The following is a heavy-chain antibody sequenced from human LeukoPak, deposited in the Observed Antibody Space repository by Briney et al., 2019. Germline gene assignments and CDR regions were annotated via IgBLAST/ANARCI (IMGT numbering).Heavy chain of an antibody. J-gene: IGHJ4*02. D-gene: IGHD3-16*01. CDR3: ARFGGGEGFDY. V-gene: IGHV4-39*07. CDR1: GGSISSSSYY. Sequence: SETLSLTCTVSGGSISSSSYYWGWIRQPPGKGLEWIGSIYYSGSTYYNPSLKSRVTISVDTSKNQFSLKLSSVTAAAPAVYYCARFGGGEGFDYWGQGTLVTVSS. CDR2: IYYSGST.